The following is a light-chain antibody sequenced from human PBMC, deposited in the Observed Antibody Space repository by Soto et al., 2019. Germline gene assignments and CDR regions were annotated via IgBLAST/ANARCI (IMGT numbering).Light chain of an antibody. J-gene: IGLJ2*01. CDR2: DVF. V-gene: IGLV2-11*01. Sequence: QSALTQPRSVSGSPGHSVTISCFGTSGDIGSYNAVSWYQQHPGQAPKLIIFDVFERPSGVPDRFSGSKSGNSASLTISGLQAEDESDYYCSSFAPGYRVIFGGGTQLTVL. CDR1: SGDIGSYNA. CDR3: SSFAPGYRVI.